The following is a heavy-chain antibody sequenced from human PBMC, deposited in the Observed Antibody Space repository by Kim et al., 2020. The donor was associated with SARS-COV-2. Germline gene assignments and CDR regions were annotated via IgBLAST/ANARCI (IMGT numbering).Heavy chain of an antibody. J-gene: IGHJ6*02. D-gene: IGHD2-15*01. CDR1: GGSFSGYY. CDR2: INHSGST. Sequence: SETLSLTCAVYGGSFSGYYWSWIRQPPGKGPEWIGEINHSGSTNYNPSLKSRVTISVDTSKNQFSLKLSSVTAADTAVYYCARLGVVVAATPGLYGMDVWGQGTTVTVSS. V-gene: IGHV4-34*01. CDR3: ARLGVVVAATPGLYGMDV.